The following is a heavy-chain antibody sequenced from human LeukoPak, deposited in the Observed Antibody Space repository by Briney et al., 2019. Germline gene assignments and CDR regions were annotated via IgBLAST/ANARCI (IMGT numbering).Heavy chain of an antibody. V-gene: IGHV3-53*01. D-gene: IGHD4-17*01. CDR3: ARRAGEYSHPYDY. CDR2: IYSGGNT. J-gene: IGHJ4*02. Sequence: PGGSLRLSCAASGFSVSSNYMTWARQAPGKGLEWVSFIYSGGNTHYSDSVKGRFTISRDSSKNTLYLQMNSLRAEDTAVYYCARRAGEYSHPYDYWGQGTLVTVSS. CDR1: GFSVSSNY.